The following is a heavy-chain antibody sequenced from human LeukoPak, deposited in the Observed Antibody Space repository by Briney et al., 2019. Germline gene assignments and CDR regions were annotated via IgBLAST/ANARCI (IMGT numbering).Heavy chain of an antibody. CDR1: GFTFSNAW. CDR2: IRSKTDGGTA. V-gene: IGHV3-15*01. D-gene: IGHD3/OR15-3a*01. Sequence: GGSLRLSCAASGFTFSNAWMSWVRPAPGKGLDWVGRIRSKTDGGTADHAASVRGRFIISRDDSKNMLYLQMNSLKIEDTAVYYCSTWTDLYDYWGQGTLVTVSS. CDR3: STWTDLYDY. J-gene: IGHJ4*02.